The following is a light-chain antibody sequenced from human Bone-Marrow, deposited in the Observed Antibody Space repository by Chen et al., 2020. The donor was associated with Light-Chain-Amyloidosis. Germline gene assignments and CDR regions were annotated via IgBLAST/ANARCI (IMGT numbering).Light chain of an antibody. CDR3: CAYAGLNTYV. CDR2: EAA. CDR1: NSNVGLYNL. V-gene: IGLV2-23*01. J-gene: IGLJ1*01. Sequence: QSALTQPASVSGSPGQSITISCGGTNSNVGLYNLFPWYQLRPGTPPKLLLYEAAKRPSGVSDRFSGSRSGHTASLTISGLRPEDEAVYFCCAYAGLNTYVFGTGTAVTVL.